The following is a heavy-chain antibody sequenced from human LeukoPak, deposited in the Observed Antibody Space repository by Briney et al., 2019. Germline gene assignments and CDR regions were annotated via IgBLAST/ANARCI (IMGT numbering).Heavy chain of an antibody. CDR1: GFTFSSYA. Sequence: PGGSLRLSCAASGFTFSSYAMHWVRQAPGKGLEWVAVISYDGRNKNYADSVKGRFTISRDNSKNTLYLQMNSLRAEDTAVYYCARAPLWGSVGASYFDYWGRGTLVTVSS. CDR2: ISYDGRNK. CDR3: ARAPLWGSVGASYFDY. D-gene: IGHD1-26*01. V-gene: IGHV3-30*04. J-gene: IGHJ4*02.